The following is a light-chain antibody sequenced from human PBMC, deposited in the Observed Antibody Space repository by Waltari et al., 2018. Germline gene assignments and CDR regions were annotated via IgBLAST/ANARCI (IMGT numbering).Light chain of an antibody. CDR1: QGIRSD. J-gene: IGKJ1*01. Sequence: AIQMTQFPSSLSASIGDRVTITCRARQGIRSDLTWYQQKPGKAPKLLIYAASRLQSGVPSRFSGSGSGIDFTLTLSNLQPEDFATYYCLQDYNYPWPFGQGTKVEIK. V-gene: IGKV1-6*01. CDR3: LQDYNYPWP. CDR2: AAS.